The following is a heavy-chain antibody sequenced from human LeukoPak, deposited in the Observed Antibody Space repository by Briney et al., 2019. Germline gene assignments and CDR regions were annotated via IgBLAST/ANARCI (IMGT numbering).Heavy chain of an antibody. D-gene: IGHD3-22*01. CDR1: GYTFTGYY. Sequence: ASVKVSCKASGYTFTGYYMHWVRQAPGQGLEWMGWINPNSGGTNYAQKFQGRVTMTRDTSISTAYMELSRLRSDETAVYYCARDHSSYYYDSSGYYFDYWGQGTLVTVSS. J-gene: IGHJ4*02. CDR2: INPNSGGT. V-gene: IGHV1-2*02. CDR3: ARDHSSYYYDSSGYYFDY.